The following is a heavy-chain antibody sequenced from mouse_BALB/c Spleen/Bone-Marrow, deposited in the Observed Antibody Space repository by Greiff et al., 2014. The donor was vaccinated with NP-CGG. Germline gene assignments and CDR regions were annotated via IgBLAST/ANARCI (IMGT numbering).Heavy chain of an antibody. CDR3: ARSYRFWYFDV. J-gene: IGHJ1*01. V-gene: IGHV1S130*01. Sequence: QVQLQQPGSVLVRPGTSVNLSCKASGFTFTSSWMHWAKQRPGQGLEWIGDIHPNSGNTYYNEKFKGKATLTVDSSPSTAYVDLSSLTSEDSAVYFCARSYRFWYFDVWGAGTTVTVSS. CDR1: GFTFTSSW. CDR2: IHPNSGNT. D-gene: IGHD2-14*01.